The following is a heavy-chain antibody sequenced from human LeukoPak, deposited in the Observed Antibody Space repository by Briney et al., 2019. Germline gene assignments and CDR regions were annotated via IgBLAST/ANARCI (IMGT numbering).Heavy chain of an antibody. D-gene: IGHD6-19*01. CDR2: MNPNSGNT. CDR3: ARDRDPQWLPSLPFDY. CDR1: GYTFTSYD. J-gene: IGHJ4*02. Sequence: GASVKVSCKASGYTFTSYDINWVRQATGQGLEWMGWMNPNSGNTGYAQKFQGRVTMTRNTSISTAYMELSSLRSEDTAVYYCARDRDPQWLPSLPFDYWGQGTLVTVSS. V-gene: IGHV1-8*01.